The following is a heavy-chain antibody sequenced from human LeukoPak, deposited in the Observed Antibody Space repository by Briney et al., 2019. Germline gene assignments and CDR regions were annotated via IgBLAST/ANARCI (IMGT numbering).Heavy chain of an antibody. D-gene: IGHD2-2*02. Sequence: GRSLRLSCAASGFTLSNYGMHWVRQAPGKGLEWVALMWYDGSNKYYSQSVRGRFTISRDNSKNTLYLHMDSLRAEDTAVYYCARDIVVVPAAIPDGWFDPWGQGTLVTVSS. CDR2: MWYDGSNK. V-gene: IGHV3-33*01. CDR3: ARDIVVVPAAIPDGWFDP. CDR1: GFTLSNYG. J-gene: IGHJ5*02.